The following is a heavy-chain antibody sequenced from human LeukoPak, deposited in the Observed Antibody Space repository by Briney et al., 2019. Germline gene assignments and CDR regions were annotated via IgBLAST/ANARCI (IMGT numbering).Heavy chain of an antibody. CDR2: IRSKANSYAT. V-gene: IGHV3-73*01. J-gene: IGHJ4*02. CDR3: TRPDSSGSDY. D-gene: IGHD6-19*01. Sequence: PGGSLRLSCAASGFTFSGSAMHWVRQASGKGREWVGRIRSKANSYATAYAASVKGRFTISRDDSKNTAYLQMNSLKTEDTAVYYCTRPDSSGSDYWGQGTLVTVSS. CDR1: GFTFSGSA.